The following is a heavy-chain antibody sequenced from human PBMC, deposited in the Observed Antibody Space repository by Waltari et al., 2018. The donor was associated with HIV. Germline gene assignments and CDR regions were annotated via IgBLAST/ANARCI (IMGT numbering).Heavy chain of an antibody. Sequence: QVQLVQSGAEVKKPGASVKVSCQASGYILTDYYLHWVRQAPGQGLEWLGGINPNSGDTNYAQKFQGSVTMTRDTSISTAYMELSRLTSDDTAVYYCSRDVVTTMLLFVDALYYAMDVWGQGTTVTVS. D-gene: IGHD2-21*02. V-gene: IGHV1-2*02. CDR2: INPNSGDT. CDR3: SRDVVTTMLLFVDALYYAMDV. CDR1: GYILTDYY. J-gene: IGHJ6*02.